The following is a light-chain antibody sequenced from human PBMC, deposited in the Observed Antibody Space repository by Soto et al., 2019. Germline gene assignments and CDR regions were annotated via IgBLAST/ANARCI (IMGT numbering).Light chain of an antibody. Sequence: IPMTQSPSTLSVSVGYRVTITCRAIQTISSWLAWYQQKPGKAPKLLIYKASTLKSGVPSRFSGSGSGTEFTLTISSLQPDDFATYYCQQYNSYSEAFGQGTKVDI. J-gene: IGKJ1*01. V-gene: IGKV1-5*03. CDR1: QTISSW. CDR3: QQYNSYSEA. CDR2: KAS.